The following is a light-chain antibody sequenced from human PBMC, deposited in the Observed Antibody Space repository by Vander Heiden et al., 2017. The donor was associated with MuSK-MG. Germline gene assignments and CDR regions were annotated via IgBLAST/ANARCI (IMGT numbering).Light chain of an antibody. CDR3: EAWDDSLSGPLVV. J-gene: IGLJ2*01. Sequence: QSVLTQPPSASGTPGQRVTISCSGSSSNIGSNYVYWYQQLPGTAPTLLIFMNNQRPSGVPDRFSGSNSGTSASVAISGLRSEDEADDYCEAWDDSLSGPLVVFGGGTKLTVL. V-gene: IGLV1-47*01. CDR2: MNN. CDR1: SSNIGSNY.